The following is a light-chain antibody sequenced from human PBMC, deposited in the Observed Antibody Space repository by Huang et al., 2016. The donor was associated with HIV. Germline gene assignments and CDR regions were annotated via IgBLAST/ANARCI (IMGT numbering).Light chain of an antibody. CDR3: QQFDNYPYT. J-gene: IGKJ2*01. CDR2: DAS. CDR1: LPISTW. V-gene: IGKV1-5*01. Sequence: DLQMTQSPSTLSAFVGDRVTITCRASLPISTWLAWYKQKPGKAPKLLIYDASSLESGVPSRFSGSHSGTEFTLTISSLQPDDFATYYCQQFDNYPYTFGQGTKLEIK.